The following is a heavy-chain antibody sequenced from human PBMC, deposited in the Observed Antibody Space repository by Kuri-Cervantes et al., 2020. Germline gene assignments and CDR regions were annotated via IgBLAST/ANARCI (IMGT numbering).Heavy chain of an antibody. D-gene: IGHD5-24*01. CDR3: ARSRGRWLQLGAFDI. CDR2: IYSGGST. V-gene: IGHV3-66*01. CDR1: GFTVSSNY. Sequence: GESLKISCAASGFTVSSNYMSWVRQAPGKGLEWVSVIYSGGSTYYADSLKGRFIISRDNSKNTLYLQMNSLRVEDTAVYYCARSRGRWLQLGAFDIWGQGTMVTVSS. J-gene: IGHJ3*02.